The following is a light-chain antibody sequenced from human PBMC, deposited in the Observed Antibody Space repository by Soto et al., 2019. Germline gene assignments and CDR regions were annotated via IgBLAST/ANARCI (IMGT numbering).Light chain of an antibody. V-gene: IGKV1-5*03. Sequence: DIQMTQSPSTLSASVGDRVTITCRASQNIGDWLAWYQQKPGKAPNLLIYKASNLESGVTSRFSGSASGTEFTLTISSLQPDDFATYYCQQYDTFPWTFGQGTNLEIK. CDR1: QNIGDW. CDR3: QQYDTFPWT. J-gene: IGKJ1*01. CDR2: KAS.